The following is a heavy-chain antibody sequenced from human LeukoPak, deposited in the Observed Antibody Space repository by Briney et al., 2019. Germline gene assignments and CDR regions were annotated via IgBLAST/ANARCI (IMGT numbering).Heavy chain of an antibody. CDR3: ARDGRNYYDRSGYYSALAY. J-gene: IGHJ4*02. D-gene: IGHD3-22*01. V-gene: IGHV3-30*02. CDR1: GFTFSTYG. Sequence: GGSLRLSCAASGFTFSTYGMHWVRQAPGKGLEWVTFIRNDGSNKYYGDSVKGRFTISRDNSKNTLYLQMNSLRTEDTAAYYCARDGRNYYDRSGYYSALAYWGQGTLVTVSS. CDR2: IRNDGSNK.